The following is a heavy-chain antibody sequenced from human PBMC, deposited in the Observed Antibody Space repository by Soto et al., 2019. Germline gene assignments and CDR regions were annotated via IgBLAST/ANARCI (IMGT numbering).Heavy chain of an antibody. CDR1: GFSLSTSGVG. CDR2: IYWDDSK. J-gene: IGHJ4*02. Sequence: QITLKESGPPLVRPTQTLTLTCAFSGFSLSTSGVGVGWIRQPPGKALEWLAVIYWDDSKHYSPSLRSRLTITKGTSKNQVVLTMTNMDPMDTGTYYCAHKGPEDWPLDYWGQGTLVTVSS. V-gene: IGHV2-5*02. D-gene: IGHD3-9*01. CDR3: AHKGPEDWPLDY.